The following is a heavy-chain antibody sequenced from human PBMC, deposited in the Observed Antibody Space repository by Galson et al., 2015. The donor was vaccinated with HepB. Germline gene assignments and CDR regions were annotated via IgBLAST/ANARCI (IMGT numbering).Heavy chain of an antibody. CDR3: ASITMVRGVMTAWFDP. V-gene: IGHV1-69*02. Sequence: SVKVSCKASGGTFSSYTISWVRQAPGQGLEWMGRIIPILGIANYAQKFQGRVTITADKSTSTAYMELSSLRSEDTAVYYCASITMVRGVMTAWFDPWGQGTLVTVSS. CDR1: GGTFSSYT. D-gene: IGHD3-10*01. CDR2: IIPILGIA. J-gene: IGHJ5*02.